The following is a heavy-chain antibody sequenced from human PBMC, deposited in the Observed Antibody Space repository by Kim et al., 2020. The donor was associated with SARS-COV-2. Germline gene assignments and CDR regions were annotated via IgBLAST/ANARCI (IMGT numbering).Heavy chain of an antibody. J-gene: IGHJ4*02. D-gene: IGHD3-22*01. CDR1: GGSFSGYY. V-gene: IGHV4-34*01. CDR3: ARGQGRYYYDSSGYYRKPERANYFDY. Sequence: SETLSLTCAVYGGSFSGYYWSWISQPPGKGLEWIGEINHSGSTNYNPSLKSRVTISVDTSKNQFSLKLSSVTAADTAVYYCARGQGRYYYDSSGYYRKPERANYFDYWGQGTLVTVSS. CDR2: INHSGST.